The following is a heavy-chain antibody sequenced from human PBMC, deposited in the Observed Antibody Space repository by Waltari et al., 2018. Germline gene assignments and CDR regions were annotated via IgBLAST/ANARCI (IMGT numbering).Heavy chain of an antibody. J-gene: IGHJ4*02. D-gene: IGHD6-19*01. Sequence: QVQLVQSGAEVKKPGASVKVSCKASGYPFTGYYMPWVRPSPGQGLEWMGWINPNSGGTNYAQKFQGWVTMTRDTSISTAYMELSRLRSDDTAVYYCARAANSSGWIRFDYWGQGTLVTVSS. CDR1: GYPFTGYY. V-gene: IGHV1-2*04. CDR3: ARAANSSGWIRFDY. CDR2: INPNSGGT.